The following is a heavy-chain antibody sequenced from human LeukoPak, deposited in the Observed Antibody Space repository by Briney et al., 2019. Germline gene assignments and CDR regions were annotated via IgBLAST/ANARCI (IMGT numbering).Heavy chain of an antibody. CDR3: ARAIYYYDSSGQGAFDI. D-gene: IGHD3-22*01. V-gene: IGHV1-18*01. CDR2: SSAYNGNT. J-gene: IGHJ3*02. Sequence: GASLKVSCKASGYTFTSYGISWVRQAPRQGLEWMGWSSAYNGNTNYAQKLQGRVTVTTDTSTSTAYMELRSLRSDDTAVYYCARAIYYYDSSGQGAFDIWGQGTMVTVSS. CDR1: GYTFTSYG.